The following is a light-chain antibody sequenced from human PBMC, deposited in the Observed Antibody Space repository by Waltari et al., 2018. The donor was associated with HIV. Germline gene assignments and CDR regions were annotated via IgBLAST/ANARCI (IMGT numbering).Light chain of an antibody. V-gene: IGLV3-21*04. CDR1: NIERKS. J-gene: IGLJ2*01. Sequence: SSRLPQPPSVSVAPGETATITCGAINIERKSVHWYQQKAGQAPVVVMSYDTDRPAGSAERFSGFNSGHSATLIISRVGAGDEADYYCQVWDSATDHVLFGGGTRLTVL. CDR2: YDT. CDR3: QVWDSATDHVL.